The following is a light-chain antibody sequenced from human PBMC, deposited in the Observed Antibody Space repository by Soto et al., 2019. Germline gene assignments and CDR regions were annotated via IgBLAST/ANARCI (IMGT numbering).Light chain of an antibody. CDR3: QQYNNWPRT. J-gene: IGKJ1*01. CDR2: GAS. CDR1: QSVSSN. V-gene: IGKV3-15*01. Sequence: ERVMTQSPVTLSVSPGERATLSCRASQSVSSNLAWYQQKPGQAPRLLMYGASTRATGIPTRFSGSGSGTEFTLTISSLQSEDFAVYYCQQYNNWPRTFGQGTKVDIK.